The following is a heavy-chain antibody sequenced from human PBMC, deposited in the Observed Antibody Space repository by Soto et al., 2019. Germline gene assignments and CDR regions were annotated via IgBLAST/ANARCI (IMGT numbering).Heavy chain of an antibody. Sequence: GGSLRLSCAASGFTFSGYPMSWVRQAPGKGLEWVSAISYNGVSTYYADSVKGRFTISRDNSENTLYLQMNSLTAEDTAVYYCAGVTAGSTSWYRRYFDYWGQGTLVTVSS. V-gene: IGHV3-23*01. CDR1: GFTFSGYP. CDR2: ISYNGVST. J-gene: IGHJ4*02. CDR3: AGVTAGSTSWYRRYFDY. D-gene: IGHD6-13*01.